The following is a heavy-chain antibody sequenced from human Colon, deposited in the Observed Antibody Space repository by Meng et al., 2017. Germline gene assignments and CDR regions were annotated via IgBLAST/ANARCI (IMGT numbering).Heavy chain of an antibody. V-gene: IGHV1-18*01. J-gene: IGHJ5*02. Sequence: QGHLVQSGAGVKRSGATVKVSFKSSGYTFSSYGISWVRQAPGQGLEWMGWVSAYNGVTNYAQKFQGRDAMTTDTSANTAYMELRSLRSDDTAIYYCARDWQQLAKINYFDPWGQGTLVTVSS. CDR3: ARDWQQLAKINYFDP. CDR2: VSAYNGVT. D-gene: IGHD6-13*01. CDR1: GYTFSSYG.